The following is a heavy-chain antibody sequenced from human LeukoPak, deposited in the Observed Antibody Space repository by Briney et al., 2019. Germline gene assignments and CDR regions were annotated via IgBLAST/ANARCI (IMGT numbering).Heavy chain of an antibody. J-gene: IGHJ4*02. CDR3: AGDVQPPSPPPGQWLVDVGY. CDR1: GGTFSSYA. CDR2: IIPILGIA. V-gene: IGHV1-69*04. Sequence: SVNVSCKASGGTFSSYAISWVRQAPGQGLEWMGRIIPILGIANYAQKFQGRVTITADKSTSTAYMERSSLRSEDPAVYFCAGDVQPPSPPPGQWLVDVGYWAQEPLLPVPS. D-gene: IGHD6-19*01.